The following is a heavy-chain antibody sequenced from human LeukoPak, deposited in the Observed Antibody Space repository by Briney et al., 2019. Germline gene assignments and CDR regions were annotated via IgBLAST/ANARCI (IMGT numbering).Heavy chain of an antibody. CDR3: ARDSYGSPDY. V-gene: IGHV3-48*02. CDR2: ITSKNNGM. Sequence: GGSLRLSCAASGFTFSGNGMNCVRQDPGKGLEWVSYITSKNNGMYYADSVKGRFTISRDNAKNSLDLQMNSLRDEDTAVYYCARDSYGSPDYWGQGTLVTVSS. CDR1: GFTFSGNG. J-gene: IGHJ4*02. D-gene: IGHD2-15*01.